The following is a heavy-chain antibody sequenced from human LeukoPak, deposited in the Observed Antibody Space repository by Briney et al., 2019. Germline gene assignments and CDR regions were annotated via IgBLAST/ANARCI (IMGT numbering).Heavy chain of an antibody. CDR1: GDSISNHY. CDR3: ERLGGYSDS. CDR2: VYYSGSA. Sequence: SETLSLTCAVSGDSISNHYWNWIRQFPGKGLEWIGYVYYSGSANYNPSLRSRVTISLDTSKNHLSLKLSSVTAADTAVYYCERLGGYSDSWGQGTLVTVSS. D-gene: IGHD5-12*01. J-gene: IGHJ4*02. V-gene: IGHV4-59*08.